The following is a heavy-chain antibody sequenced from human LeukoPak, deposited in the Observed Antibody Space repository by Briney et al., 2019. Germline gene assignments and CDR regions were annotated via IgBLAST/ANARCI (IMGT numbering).Heavy chain of an antibody. CDR1: GFTFSSYA. V-gene: IGHV3-23*01. CDR2: ISGSGGST. CDR3: AKSLRRIAVAGNWFDP. J-gene: IGHJ5*02. Sequence: PGGSLRLSCAASGFTFSSYAMSWVRRAPGKGLEWVSAISGSGGSTYYADSVKGRFTISRDNSKNTLYLQMNSLRAEDTAVYYCAKSLRRIAVAGNWFDPWGQGTLVTVSS. D-gene: IGHD6-19*01.